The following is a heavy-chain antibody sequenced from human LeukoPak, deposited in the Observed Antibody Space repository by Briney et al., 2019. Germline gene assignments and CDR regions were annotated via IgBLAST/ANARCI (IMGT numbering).Heavy chain of an antibody. J-gene: IGHJ6*03. CDR2: TYYRSKWYN. CDR1: GDSVSSNSAA. CDR3: ARATYYYYYMDV. V-gene: IGHV6-1*01. Sequence: SQTLSLTCAISGDSVSSNSAAWNWIRQSPSRGLEWLGRTYYRSKWYNDYAVSVKSRITINPDTSKNQFSLKLNSVTAADTAVYYCARATYYYYYMDVWGKGTTVTVSS.